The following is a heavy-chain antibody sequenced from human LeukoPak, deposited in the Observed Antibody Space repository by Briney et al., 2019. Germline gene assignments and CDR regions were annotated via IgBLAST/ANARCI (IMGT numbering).Heavy chain of an antibody. V-gene: IGHV1-18*01. D-gene: IGHD5-12*01. Sequence: ASVKVSCKASGYTFTRNGIGWVRPAPGQGLEWMGWISPYNEYTDYAQKLQDRVIMTTDTSTGTVSLELKSLRSDDTAVYYCARIQNGYDFDYWGQGTLVTVSS. CDR2: ISPYNEYT. CDR1: GYTFTRNG. CDR3: ARIQNGYDFDY. J-gene: IGHJ4*02.